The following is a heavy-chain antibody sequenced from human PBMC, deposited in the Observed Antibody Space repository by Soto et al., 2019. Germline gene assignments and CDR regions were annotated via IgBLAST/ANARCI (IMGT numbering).Heavy chain of an antibody. D-gene: IGHD1-1*01. CDR3: ARLRGVPPGGMDV. Sequence: PXESLKISCKGCGYSFTSYWIGWVRQMPGKGLEWMGIIYTGDSDTRYSPSFQGQVTISAEKSISTAYLQWSSLKASDTAMYCCARLRGVPPGGMDVWGQGTTVTASS. CDR2: IYTGDSDT. CDR1: GYSFTSYW. V-gene: IGHV5-51*01. J-gene: IGHJ6*02.